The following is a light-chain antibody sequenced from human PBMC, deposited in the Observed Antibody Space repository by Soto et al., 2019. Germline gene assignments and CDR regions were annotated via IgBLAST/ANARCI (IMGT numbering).Light chain of an antibody. Sequence: DIQMTQSPSSLSASVGARVTITCRASQSIRIYLNWYQQKPGKAPELMXCAASSLQSGVPSRFSGSGSGTDFTLTISSLQPEDFATYYCQQSGDTPPWTFGQGTRLEIK. CDR2: AAS. CDR1: QSIRIY. V-gene: IGKV1-39*01. J-gene: IGKJ5*01. CDR3: QQSGDTPPWT.